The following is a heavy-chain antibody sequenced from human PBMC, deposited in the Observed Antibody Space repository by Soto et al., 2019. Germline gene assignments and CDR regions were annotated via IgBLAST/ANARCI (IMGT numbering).Heavy chain of an antibody. CDR1: GFTFSDYS. CDR2: ISSSGSVT. J-gene: IGHJ5*02. CDR3: ARPCAYCNGGGPGKWFDP. V-gene: IGHV3-11*01. D-gene: IGHD2-8*02. Sequence: QVQLVEFGGGLVKPGGSLRLSCAASGFTFSDYSMSWIRQAPGKGLEGVSYISSSGSVTYYADSVKGRFTISRDNARKTGYLQMNSLTADDTAVYNCARPCAYCNGGGPGKWFDPWRQGTLVTVSS.